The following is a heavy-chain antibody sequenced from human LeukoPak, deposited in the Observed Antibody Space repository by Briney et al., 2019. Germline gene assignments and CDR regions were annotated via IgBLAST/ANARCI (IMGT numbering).Heavy chain of an antibody. CDR2: MSKSGDYT. D-gene: IGHD1-26*01. J-gene: IGHJ4*01. Sequence: GESLRLSCAASGFIFSDYAMSWVRQAPGKGLEWLSGMSKSGDYTHDTESVKGRFTISRDNSKNTLYLQMSGLRAEDTAIYFCAKFNGWELAKYYLDYWGHGTLVTVSS. CDR1: GFIFSDYA. V-gene: IGHV3-23*01. CDR3: AKFNGWELAKYYLDY.